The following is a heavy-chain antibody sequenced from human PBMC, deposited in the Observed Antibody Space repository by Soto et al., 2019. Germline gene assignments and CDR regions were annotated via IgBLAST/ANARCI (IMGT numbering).Heavy chain of an antibody. V-gene: IGHV5-51*01. J-gene: IGHJ6*02. Sequence: PGESLKISCKGFGYTFTNYRIGWVRQMPGKGPEWMGIIYPGDSDTKYNPSFQGQVTISADKSITTTYLQWSSLKASDTAIYYCAASIFYYGMDVWGQGTTVTVSS. CDR3: AASIFYYGMDV. CDR1: GYTFTNYR. CDR2: IYPGDSDT.